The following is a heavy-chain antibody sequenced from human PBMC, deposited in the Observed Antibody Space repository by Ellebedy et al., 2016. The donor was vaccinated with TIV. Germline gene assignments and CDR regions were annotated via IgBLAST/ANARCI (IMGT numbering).Heavy chain of an antibody. CDR3: ARDLSPTGLRGYFHY. CDR1: GFSFSQYA. Sequence: GESLKISCAASGFSFSQYAMHWVRQAPGKGLEWVALISYDGSSNYYAASVEGRFTISRDNSKNTLYLQMNSLRAEDTAVYYCARDLSPTGLRGYFHYWGQGTLVTVSS. CDR2: ISYDGSSN. V-gene: IGHV3-30*04. J-gene: IGHJ1*01. D-gene: IGHD3-10*01.